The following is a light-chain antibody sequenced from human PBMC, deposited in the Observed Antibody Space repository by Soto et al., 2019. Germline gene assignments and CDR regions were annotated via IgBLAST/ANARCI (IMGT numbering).Light chain of an antibody. Sequence: QSALTQPASVSGSPGQSITISCTRTSTDVGGYKYVSWYQHHSGKAPKLIIYEVTNRPSGVSNRFSGSKSGNTASLTISGLQPEDEADYYCSAYASSITVFGGGTKVTVL. CDR1: STDVGGYKY. V-gene: IGLV2-14*01. J-gene: IGLJ3*02. CDR3: SAYASSITV. CDR2: EVT.